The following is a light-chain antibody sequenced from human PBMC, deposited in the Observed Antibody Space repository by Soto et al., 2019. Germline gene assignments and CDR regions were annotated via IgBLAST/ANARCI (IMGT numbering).Light chain of an antibody. CDR1: QSVSSSY. CDR2: GAS. Sequence: HGERATLSCRASQSVSSSYLAWYQHRPGQAPRLLIFGASSRATGIPDRFSGTGSGTDFTLTISRLEPEDFAVYYCQQYGNSPWTFGQGTKVDIK. V-gene: IGKV3-20*01. CDR3: QQYGNSPWT. J-gene: IGKJ1*01.